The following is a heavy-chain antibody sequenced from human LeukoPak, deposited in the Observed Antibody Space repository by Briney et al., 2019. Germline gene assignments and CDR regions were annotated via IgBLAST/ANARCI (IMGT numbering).Heavy chain of an antibody. J-gene: IGHJ4*02. D-gene: IGHD2-21*02. CDR2: IIPIFGTA. CDR1: GGTFSSYA. V-gene: IGHV1-69*01. CDR3: ARGGGAYCGDDCRRTFDY. Sequence: SVKVSCKASGGTFSSYAISWVRQAPGQGLEWMGGIIPIFGTANYAQKFQGRVTITADESTSTAYMELSSLRSEDTAVYYCARGGGAYCGDDCRRTFDYWGQGTLVTVSS.